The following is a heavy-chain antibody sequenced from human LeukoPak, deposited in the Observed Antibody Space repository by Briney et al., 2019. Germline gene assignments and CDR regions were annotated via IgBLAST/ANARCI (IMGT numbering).Heavy chain of an antibody. CDR3: ARVAGEYYDFWSGYPGGGYNWFDP. CDR1: GGTFSSYT. Sequence: ASVKVSCKASGGTFSSYTISWVRQASGQGLEWMGRIIPILGIANYAQKFQGRVTITADKSTSTAYMELSSLRSEDTAVYYCARVAGEYYDFWSGYPGGGYNWFDPWGQGTLVTVSS. D-gene: IGHD3-3*01. J-gene: IGHJ5*02. V-gene: IGHV1-69*02. CDR2: IIPILGIA.